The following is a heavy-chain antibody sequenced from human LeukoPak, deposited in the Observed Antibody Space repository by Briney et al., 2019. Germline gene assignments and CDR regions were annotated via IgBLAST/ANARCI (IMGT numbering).Heavy chain of an antibody. CDR1: GGSISSHY. Sequence: SETLSLTCTVSGGSISSHYWSWIRQPPGKGLEWIGYIYYSGSTNYNPSLKSRVTISVDTSKNQFSLKLSSVTAAGTAVYYCARLFREGVWYYDFWSGYSPSNWFDPWGQGTLVTVSS. V-gene: IGHV4-59*11. CDR3: ARLFREGVWYYDFWSGYSPSNWFDP. J-gene: IGHJ5*02. D-gene: IGHD3-3*01. CDR2: IYYSGST.